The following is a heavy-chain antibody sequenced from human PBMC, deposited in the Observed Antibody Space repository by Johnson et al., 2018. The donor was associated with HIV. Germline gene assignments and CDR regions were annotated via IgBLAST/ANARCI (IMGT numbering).Heavy chain of an antibody. CDR1: GFTFDDYA. J-gene: IGHJ3*01. CDR3: ARQHSYDSSGQGGGLDF. CDR2: ISWNSGSI. V-gene: IGHV3-9*01. Sequence: VQLVESGGGLVQPGRSLRLSCAASGFTFDDYAMHWVRQAPGKGLEWVSGISWNSGSIGYADSVKGRFTISRDNSKNTLYLQMNSLRAEDTALYYCARQHSYDSSGQGGGLDFWGQGTMVSASS. D-gene: IGHD3-22*01.